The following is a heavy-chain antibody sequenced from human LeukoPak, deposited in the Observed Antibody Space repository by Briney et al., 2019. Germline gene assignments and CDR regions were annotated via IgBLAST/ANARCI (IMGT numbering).Heavy chain of an antibody. D-gene: IGHD1-26*01. V-gene: IGHV3-72*01. J-gene: IGHJ4*02. CDR3: ASIRGTFGY. CDR2: ARNKANSYIT. Sequence: GGSLRLSCAASGFTFSDHFLDWVRQAPGKGLEWVGRARNKANSYITEYAASVKGRFTISRDDSKNSLYLQMSSLKTDDTAMYYCASIRGTFGYWGQGTLVTVSS. CDR1: GFTFSDHF.